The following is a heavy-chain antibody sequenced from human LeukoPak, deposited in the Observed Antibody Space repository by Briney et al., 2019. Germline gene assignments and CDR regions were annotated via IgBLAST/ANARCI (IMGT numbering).Heavy chain of an antibody. V-gene: IGHV3-73*01. CDR2: IRSKANSYAT. J-gene: IGHJ4*02. D-gene: IGHD1-1*01. Sequence: GGSLKLSCAASGFTFSGSAMHWVRQASGKGLEWVGRIRSKANSYATAYAASVKGRFTISRDDSKNTAYLQMNSLKTEDTAVYYCTRQGGNDVDYGGQGTLVTVSS. CDR3: TRQGGNDVDY. CDR1: GFTFSGSA.